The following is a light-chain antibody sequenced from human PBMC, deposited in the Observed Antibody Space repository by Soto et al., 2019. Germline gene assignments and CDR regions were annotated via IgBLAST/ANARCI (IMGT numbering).Light chain of an antibody. J-gene: IGKJ4*01. Sequence: EIVLTQSPGTLSLSPGERATLSCRASQSVNNNYLGWYQQKPGQAPRLLIKAASSRATDIPDRFSGSGSGTDFTLTINRVEPEDFAVYYCQQYGSSPRVTFGGGTKVEIK. CDR2: AAS. CDR3: QQYGSSPRVT. V-gene: IGKV3-20*01. CDR1: QSVNNNY.